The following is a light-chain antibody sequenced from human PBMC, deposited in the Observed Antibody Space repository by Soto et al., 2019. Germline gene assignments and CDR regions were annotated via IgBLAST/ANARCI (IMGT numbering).Light chain of an antibody. Sequence: QSVLTQPASVSGSPGQSITISCTGTSSDIGAYNYVSWYRQHPGKAPKLMIYEVINRPSWVSNRFSGSKSGNTASLTISALQAEDEADYYCSSYTSSSTTPYVFGTGTKLTVL. CDR1: SSDIGAYNY. CDR2: EVI. V-gene: IGLV2-14*01. CDR3: SSYTSSSTTPYV. J-gene: IGLJ1*01.